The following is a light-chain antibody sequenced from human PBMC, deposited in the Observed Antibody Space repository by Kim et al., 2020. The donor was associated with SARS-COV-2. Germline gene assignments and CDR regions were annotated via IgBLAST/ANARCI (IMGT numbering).Light chain of an antibody. V-gene: IGKV3-11*01. CDR2: DAS. CDR3: QQRSNLPPGIT. Sequence: EIVLTQYPATLSLSPGERATLSCRASQSVSSYLAWYQQKPGQAPRLLIYDASNRATGIPARFSGSGSGTDFTLTISSLEPEDFAVYYCQQRSNLPPGITFGQGTRLEIK. CDR1: QSVSSY. J-gene: IGKJ5*01.